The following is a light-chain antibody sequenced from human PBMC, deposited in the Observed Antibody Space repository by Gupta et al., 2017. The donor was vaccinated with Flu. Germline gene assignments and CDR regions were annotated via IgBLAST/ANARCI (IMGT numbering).Light chain of an antibody. V-gene: IGLV3-21*02. Sequence: GQKAKSTGGGNNIGSKGVNWYQQRPGQATVLVVYDDSFRLAGIPERCSGSNSGNKAAVTITRVEAGDEADYYGQVWDRSSDHGVFGGGTKLTVL. CDR2: DDS. J-gene: IGLJ2*01. CDR3: QVWDRSSDHGV. CDR1: NIGSKG.